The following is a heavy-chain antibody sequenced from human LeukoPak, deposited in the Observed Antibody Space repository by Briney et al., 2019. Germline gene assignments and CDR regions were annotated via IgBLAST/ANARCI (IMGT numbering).Heavy chain of an antibody. CDR3: ARVGGDEGDRGSYFGIDY. CDR1: GFTFSDYY. CDR2: ISSSGSTI. J-gene: IGHJ4*02. Sequence: GGSLRLSCAASGFTFSDYYMSWIRQAPGKGLEWVSYISSSGSTIYYADSVKGRFTISRDNSKNSLYLQMNSLRAEDRAVYYCARVGGDEGDRGSYFGIDYWGQGTLVTVSS. V-gene: IGHV3-11*01. D-gene: IGHD1-26*01.